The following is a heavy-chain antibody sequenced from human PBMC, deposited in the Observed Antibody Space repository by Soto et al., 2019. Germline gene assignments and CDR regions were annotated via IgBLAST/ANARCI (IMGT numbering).Heavy chain of an antibody. CDR3: ATQYSEYSSSSRRVGFAP. D-gene: IGHD6-6*01. CDR1: GDSVSSNSAA. J-gene: IGHJ5*02. V-gene: IGHV6-1*01. CDR2: TYYRSKWYN. Sequence: PSQTLSLTCAISGDSVSSNSAAWNWIRQSPSRGLEWLGRTYYRSKWYNDYAVSVKSRITINPDTSKNQFSLQLNSVTPEDTAVYYCATQYSEYSSSSRRVGFAPWGQGTLVTVSS.